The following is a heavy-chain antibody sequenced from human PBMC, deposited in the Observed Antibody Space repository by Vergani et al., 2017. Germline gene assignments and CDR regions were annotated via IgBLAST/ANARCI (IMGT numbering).Heavy chain of an antibody. V-gene: IGHV3-23*01. Sequence: EVQLLQSEGAVVQPGGSLRLSCVASGFTFSSHAMSWVRQGHSQVLEWVSSLKNTGASTHYADSVKHWFTISRDNSKNTLYLQMNSLRVEHTAVYYCGRGSDNYNWGQGTLVTVSS. CDR3: GRGSDNYN. CDR2: LKNTGAST. CDR1: GFTFSSHA. J-gene: IGHJ4*02. D-gene: IGHD5-24*01.